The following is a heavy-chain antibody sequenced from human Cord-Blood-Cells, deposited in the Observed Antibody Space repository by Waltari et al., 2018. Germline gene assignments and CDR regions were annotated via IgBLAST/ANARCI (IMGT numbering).Heavy chain of an antibody. J-gene: IGHJ4*02. D-gene: IGHD6-13*01. V-gene: IGHV3-53*01. Sequence: VQLVDSGGGLFERGGSLRLSWEASGFTFSIKEMSGVRQAPGKGLEGVSVIYSGGSTYYADSVKGRFTISRDNSKNTLYLQMNSLRAEDTAVYYCARDIAAADPVDDYWGQGTLVTVSS. CDR2: IYSGGST. CDR1: GFTFSIKE. CDR3: ARDIAAADPVDDY.